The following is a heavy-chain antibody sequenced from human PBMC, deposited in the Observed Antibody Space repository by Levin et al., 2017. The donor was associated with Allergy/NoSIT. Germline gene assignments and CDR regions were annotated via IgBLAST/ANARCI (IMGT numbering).Heavy chain of an antibody. D-gene: IGHD3-9*01. CDR1: GFTFSSYA. Sequence: GGSLRLSFSASGFTFSSYAMHWVRQAPGKGLEYISVISSNGGSTYYADSVKGRFTISRDNFKSILYLQMNSLRPEDTAVYYCVKQYYDILTGSGAFDYWGQGTLVTVSS. CDR2: ISSNGGST. CDR3: VKQYYDILTGSGAFDY. J-gene: IGHJ4*02. V-gene: IGHV3-64D*08.